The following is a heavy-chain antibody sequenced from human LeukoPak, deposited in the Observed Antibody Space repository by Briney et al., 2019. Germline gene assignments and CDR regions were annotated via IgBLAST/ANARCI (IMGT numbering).Heavy chain of an antibody. V-gene: IGHV3-23*01. D-gene: IGHD2-2*01. J-gene: IGHJ4*02. CDR1: GFTLSSYA. CDR2: ISGSGGST. CDR3: AKVRRDIVVVPAASFDY. Sequence: GGSLRLSCAASGFTLSSYAMSWVRQAPGKGLEWVSAISGSGGSTYYADSVKGRFTISRDNSKNTLYLQMNSLRAEDTAVYYCAKVRRDIVVVPAASFDYWGQGTLVTVSS.